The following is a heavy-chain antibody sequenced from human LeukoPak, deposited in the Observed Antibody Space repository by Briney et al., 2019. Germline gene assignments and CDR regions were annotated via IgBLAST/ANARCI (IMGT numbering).Heavy chain of an antibody. D-gene: IGHD1-14*01. CDR2: ISSDGGRV. CDR1: GFTFSSSA. Sequence: GGSLRLSCAASGFTFSSSAMHWVRQAPGKRLETVSAISSDGGRVYYGDSAKGRFTISRDNPKNTLYLQMGSLRAEDMAVYYCARWVGTQLDFWGQGTLVTVSS. V-gene: IGHV3-64*02. J-gene: IGHJ4*02. CDR3: ARWVGTQLDF.